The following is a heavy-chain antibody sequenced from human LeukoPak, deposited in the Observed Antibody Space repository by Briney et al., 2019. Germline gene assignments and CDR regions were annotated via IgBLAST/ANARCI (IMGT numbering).Heavy chain of an antibody. CDR2: FYTSGST. CDR1: GGSFSGYY. V-gene: IGHV4-59*10. J-gene: IGHJ4*02. CDR3: ARHRGVAFDY. D-gene: IGHD3-10*01. Sequence: SETLSLTCAVYGGSFSGYYWSWIRQPAGKGLEWIGHFYTSGSTNYTPSLKSRVTMSVDTSKNQFSLKLISVTPADTAVYYCARHRGVAFDYWGQGTLVTVSS.